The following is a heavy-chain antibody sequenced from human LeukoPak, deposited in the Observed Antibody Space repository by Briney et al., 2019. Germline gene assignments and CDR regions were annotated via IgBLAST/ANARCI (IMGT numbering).Heavy chain of an antibody. V-gene: IGHV3-30-3*01. CDR3: AREDSGSSYGMDV. CDR2: ISYDGSNK. D-gene: IGHD3-10*01. J-gene: IGHJ6*02. Sequence: GGSLRLSCAASGFTFSSYAMHWVRQAPGKGLEWVAVISYDGSNKYYADSVKGRFTISRDNSKNTLYLQMNSLRAEDTAVYYCAREDSGSSYGMDVWGQGTTVTVSS. CDR1: GFTFSSYA.